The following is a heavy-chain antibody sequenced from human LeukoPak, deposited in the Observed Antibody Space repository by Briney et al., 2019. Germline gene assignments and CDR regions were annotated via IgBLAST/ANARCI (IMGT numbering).Heavy chain of an antibody. Sequence: PGGSPRLSCAASGFTFSTYWMSWVRQAPGKGLEWVANIKEDGSEKNYADSVKSRFTISRDNAKNSLYLQMNSLRAEDTAVYYCARGYTCGYWGQGTLVIVSS. J-gene: IGHJ4*02. CDR3: ARGYTCGY. V-gene: IGHV3-7*04. CDR2: IKEDGSEK. CDR1: GFTFSTYW. D-gene: IGHD5-18*01.